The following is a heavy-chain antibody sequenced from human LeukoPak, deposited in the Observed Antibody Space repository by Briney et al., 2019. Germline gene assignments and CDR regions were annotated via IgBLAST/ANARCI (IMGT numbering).Heavy chain of an antibody. CDR3: ARDPLSDYGRNRLDY. Sequence: PGGSLRLSCAASGFTFSIYDMHWVRQAPGKGLEWVSYISRSSSTIYYADSVKGRFTISRDNAKNSLYLQMNSLRAEDTAVYYCARDPLSDYGRNRLDYWGQGTLVTVSS. V-gene: IGHV3-48*01. D-gene: IGHD4-17*01. J-gene: IGHJ4*02. CDR2: ISRSSSTI. CDR1: GFTFSIYD.